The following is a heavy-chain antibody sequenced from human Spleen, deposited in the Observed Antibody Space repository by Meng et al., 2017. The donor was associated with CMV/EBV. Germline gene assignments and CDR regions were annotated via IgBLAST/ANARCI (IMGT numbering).Heavy chain of an antibody. CDR2: IGHDGRNK. D-gene: IGHD3-22*01. V-gene: IGHV3-33*01. CDR1: GFTFSSYG. CDR3: ARDPYYYDSSDAFYGLDV. Sequence: LSLTCAASGFTFSSYGMHWVRQAPGKGLEWVAFIGHDGRNKYYVDSVKGRFTISRDNSKNTLYLQMNSLRAEDTAVYYCARDPYYYDSSDAFYGLDVWGQGTTVTVSS. J-gene: IGHJ6*02.